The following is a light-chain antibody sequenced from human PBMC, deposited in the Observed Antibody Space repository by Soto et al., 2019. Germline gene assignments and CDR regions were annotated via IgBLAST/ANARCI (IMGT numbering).Light chain of an antibody. J-gene: IGKJ1*01. V-gene: IGKV1-5*01. CDR2: DSS. Sequence: DLHMTQSPATVFASGGDRVTITCRASQSVRNWLAWYQQKPGRAPQLLIYDSSTLEPGVPSRFRGSGSETDFTLTISDVQPEDFAVYYCHQRQRWPRTFGQGTKVDIK. CDR3: HQRQRWPRT. CDR1: QSVRNW.